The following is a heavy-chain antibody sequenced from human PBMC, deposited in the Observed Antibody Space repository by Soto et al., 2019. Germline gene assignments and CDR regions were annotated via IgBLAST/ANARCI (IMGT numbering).Heavy chain of an antibody. CDR1: GGTFSSYA. D-gene: IGHD5-12*01. Sequence: QVQLVQSGAEVKKPGSSVNVSCKASGGTFSSYAISWVRQAPGQGLEWMGGIIPIFGTANYAQKFQGRVTINADESTSTAYMELSSLRFEDTAVYYCARDRRIVATISEAEAKDAFDIWGQGTMVTVSS. CDR3: ARDRRIVATISEAEAKDAFDI. CDR2: IIPIFGTA. V-gene: IGHV1-69*12. J-gene: IGHJ3*02.